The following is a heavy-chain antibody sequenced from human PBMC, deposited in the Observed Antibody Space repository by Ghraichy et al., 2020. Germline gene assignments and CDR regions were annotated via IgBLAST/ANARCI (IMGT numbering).Heavy chain of an antibody. D-gene: IGHD5-12*01. CDR3: ARDSPRYGGYRGTDS. J-gene: IGHJ4*02. CDR1: GFTFSTYN. CDR2: ISSDSSDI. Sequence: GGSLRLSCAASGFTFSTYNMNWVRQAPGKGLEWVSYISSDSSDIYYADSVKGRFTISRDNAKNSLYLHMTSLRDEDTAVYYCARDSPRYGGYRGTDSWGQGTLVTVSS. V-gene: IGHV3-48*02.